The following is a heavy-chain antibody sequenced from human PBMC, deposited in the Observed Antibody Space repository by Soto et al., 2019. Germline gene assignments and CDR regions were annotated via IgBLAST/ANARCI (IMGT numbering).Heavy chain of an antibody. CDR2: ISSSSSYT. CDR3: ARDRGYDILTGYPYYYYYGMDV. CDR1: GFTFSDYY. D-gene: IGHD3-9*01. V-gene: IGHV3-11*05. Sequence: PGGSLRLSCAASGFTFSDYYMSWIRQAPGKGLEWVSYISSSSSYTNYADSVKGRFTISRDNAKNSLYLQMNSLRAEDTAVYYCARDRGYDILTGYPYYYYYGMDVWGQGTTVTVS. J-gene: IGHJ6*02.